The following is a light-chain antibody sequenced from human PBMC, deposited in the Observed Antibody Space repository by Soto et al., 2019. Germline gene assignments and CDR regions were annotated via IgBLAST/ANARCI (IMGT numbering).Light chain of an antibody. Sequence: SYELTQPPSVSVSPGQTARITCSGDALPNRYAYWYQQRPGQAPVLVIYKDSERPSGIPERFSGSSSGTTVTLTISGVQAEDEADYYCQSADSSGAYVVFGGGTKSPS. J-gene: IGLJ3*02. CDR3: QSADSSGAYVV. CDR1: ALPNRY. V-gene: IGLV3-25*03. CDR2: KDS.